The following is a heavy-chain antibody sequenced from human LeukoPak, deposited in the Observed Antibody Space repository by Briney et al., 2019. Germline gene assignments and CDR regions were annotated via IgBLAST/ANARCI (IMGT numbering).Heavy chain of an antibody. CDR1: GGSLSSYY. V-gene: IGHV4-59*01. Sequence: SETLSLTCTVSGGSLSSYYWSWIRQPPGKGLEWIGYIYYSGSTNYNPSLKSRVTISVDTSKNQFSLKLSSVTAADTAVYYCARTVVVPAAMDDIVATVDWFDPWGQGTLVTVSS. CDR3: ARTVVVPAAMDDIVATVDWFDP. CDR2: IYYSGST. D-gene: IGHD2-2*01. J-gene: IGHJ5*02.